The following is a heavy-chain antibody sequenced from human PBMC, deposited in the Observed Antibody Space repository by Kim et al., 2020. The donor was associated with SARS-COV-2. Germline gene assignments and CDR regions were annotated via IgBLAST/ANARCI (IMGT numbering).Heavy chain of an antibody. V-gene: IGHV1-69*04. CDR3: ARAGTMVRGVNSYWYFDL. J-gene: IGHJ2*01. Sequence: QGRVTITADKSTSTAYMELSSLRSEDTAVYYCARAGTMVRGVNSYWYFDLWGRGTLVTVSS. D-gene: IGHD3-10*01.